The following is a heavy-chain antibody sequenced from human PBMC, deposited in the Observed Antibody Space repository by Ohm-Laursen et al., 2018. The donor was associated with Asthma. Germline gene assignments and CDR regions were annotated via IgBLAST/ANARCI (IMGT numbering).Heavy chain of an antibody. D-gene: IGHD5-12*01. V-gene: IGHV4-30-4*02. CDR2: IFYNGST. CDR3: ARDGGGYGVNYYYYGMDV. J-gene: IGHJ6*02. Sequence: SDTLSLTCTVSGDSINSDDYYWSWVRQPPGKGLEWIGFIFYNGSTSYNPSLRSRVAISIDTSKNQFSLKVISVIAADTAVYFCARDGGGYGVNYYYYGMDVWGQGTTVSVSS. CDR1: GDSINSDDYY.